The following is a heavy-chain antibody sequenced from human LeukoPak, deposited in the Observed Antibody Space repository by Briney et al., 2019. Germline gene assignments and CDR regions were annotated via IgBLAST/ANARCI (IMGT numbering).Heavy chain of an antibody. Sequence: RSGGSLRLSCAASGFTVSSNYMSWVRQAPGKGLEWVSVIYSGGSTYYADSVKGRFTISRDNSKNTLYLQTNSLRAEDTAVYYCARAGDRPVLLYGMDVWGKGTTVTVSS. V-gene: IGHV3-53*01. CDR3: ARAGDRPVLLYGMDV. CDR1: GFTVSSNY. CDR2: IYSGGST. D-gene: IGHD2-21*01. J-gene: IGHJ6*04.